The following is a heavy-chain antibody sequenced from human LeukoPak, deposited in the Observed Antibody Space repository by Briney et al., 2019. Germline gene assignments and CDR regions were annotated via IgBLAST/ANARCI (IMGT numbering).Heavy chain of an antibody. CDR3: ARGIADPYSFDS. CDR2: IYSTGST. CDR1: GGSINFYY. D-gene: IGHD6-13*01. V-gene: IGHV4-4*07. J-gene: IGHJ4*02. Sequence: SETLSLTCTVSGGSINFYYWSWIRQPAGKGLEWIGRIYSTGSTNYSPSLRSRVTMSVDKSKNQFSLNLSSVTAADTAVYYCARGIADPYSFDSWGQGTLVTVSS.